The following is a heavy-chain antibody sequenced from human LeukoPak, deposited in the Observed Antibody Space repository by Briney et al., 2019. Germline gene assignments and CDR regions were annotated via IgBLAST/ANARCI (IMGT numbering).Heavy chain of an antibody. CDR3: ARGRYLTTLGGAAAGFLDS. Sequence: PSETLSLTCAVNGGSFSGYYWNWIRQTPGKGLEWIGEINHSGSTNYNPSLKRRVTISVDTSQKQFSLRLTSVTAADTAVYYCARGRYLTTLGGAAAGFLDSWGQGTLVTVSS. V-gene: IGHV4-34*01. CDR2: INHSGST. D-gene: IGHD6-13*01. CDR1: GGSFSGYY. J-gene: IGHJ4*02.